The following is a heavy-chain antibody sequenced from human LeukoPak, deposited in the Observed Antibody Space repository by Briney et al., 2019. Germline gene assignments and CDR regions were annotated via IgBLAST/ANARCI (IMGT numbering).Heavy chain of an antibody. J-gene: IGHJ6*03. V-gene: IGHV3-21*01. CDR2: ISSSSSYI. Sequence: GGSLRLSCAASGFTFSNYWMHWVRQAPGKGLEWVSSISSSSSYIYYADSVKGRFTISRDNAKNSLYLQMNSLRAEGTAVYYCARGPVAFWSGYRTGYMDVWGKGTTVTVSS. CDR3: ARGPVAFWSGYRTGYMDV. CDR1: GFTFSNYW. D-gene: IGHD3-3*01.